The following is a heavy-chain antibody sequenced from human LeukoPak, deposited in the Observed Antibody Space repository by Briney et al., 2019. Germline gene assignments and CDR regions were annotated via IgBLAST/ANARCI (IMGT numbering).Heavy chain of an antibody. Sequence: GSGPTLVKPPQTLTLTGTFSGFSLGTRGMCVSWIRQPPGKALEWLTLIDWDDDKYYSTSLKTRLTISNDTSKNQVVLTMTNMDPVDTATYYCARSPYVDTAMVTLAFDYWGQGTLVTVSS. CDR3: ARSPYVDTAMVTLAFDY. D-gene: IGHD5-18*01. V-gene: IGHV2-70*01. J-gene: IGHJ4*02. CDR2: IDWDDDK. CDR1: GFSLGTRGMC.